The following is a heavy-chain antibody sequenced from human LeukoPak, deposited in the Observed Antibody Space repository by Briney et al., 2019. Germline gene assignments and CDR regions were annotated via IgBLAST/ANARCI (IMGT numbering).Heavy chain of an antibody. D-gene: IGHD6-13*01. CDR2: INHSGST. J-gene: IGHJ3*02. CDR3: ARDSRYSSSWYTSGAFDI. V-gene: IGHV4-34*01. CDR1: GGPFSGYY. Sequence: SETLSLTCAVYGGPFSGYYWSWIRQPPGKGLEWIGEINHSGSTNYNPSLKSRVTISVDTSKNQFSLKLSSVTAADTAVYYCARDSRYSSSWYTSGAFDIWGQGTMVTVSS.